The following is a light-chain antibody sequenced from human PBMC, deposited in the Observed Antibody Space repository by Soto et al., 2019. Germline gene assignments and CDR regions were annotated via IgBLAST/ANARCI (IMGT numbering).Light chain of an antibody. Sequence: RVMTHSPATLSLTPGKRATLSYRASQSVSSNLAWYQQKPGQAPRLLIYGASTRATGIPARFSGSGSGTDFTLTISGLQPEDIATYYCQLDDHLPIPFGQGTRLEIK. V-gene: IGKV3-15*01. J-gene: IGKJ5*01. CDR2: GAS. CDR3: QLDDHLPIP. CDR1: QSVSSN.